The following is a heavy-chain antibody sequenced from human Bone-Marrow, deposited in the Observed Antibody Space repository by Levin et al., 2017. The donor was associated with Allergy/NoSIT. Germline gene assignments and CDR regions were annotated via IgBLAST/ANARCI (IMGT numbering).Heavy chain of an antibody. J-gene: IGHJ6*02. CDR2: IYSSGNT. CDR3: ARDRDYYDSSGYDIVYYGMDV. D-gene: IGHD3-22*01. V-gene: IGHV4-30-4*01. CDR1: GASIRSIDYY. Sequence: SQTLSLTCTVSGASIRSIDYYWSWIRQPPGKGLEWIGYIYSSGNTHYNPSLKSRVTMSLDASKNQISLKLNSVTAADTAVYYCARDRDYYDSSGYDIVYYGMDVWGQGTTVTVSS.